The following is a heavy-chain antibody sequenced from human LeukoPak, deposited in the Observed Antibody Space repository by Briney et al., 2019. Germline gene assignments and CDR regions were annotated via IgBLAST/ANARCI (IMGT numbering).Heavy chain of an antibody. V-gene: IGHV4-34*01. J-gene: IGHJ4*02. CDR3: ASRRSSSWYPLRYFDY. CDR2: INHSGST. Sequence: SETLSLTCAVYGGSFSGYYWSWIRQPPGKGLEWIGEINHSGSTNYNPSLKSRVTISVDTSKNQFSLKLSSVTAADTAVYYCASRRSSSWYPLRYFDYWGQGTLVTVSS. CDR1: GGSFSGYY. D-gene: IGHD6-13*01.